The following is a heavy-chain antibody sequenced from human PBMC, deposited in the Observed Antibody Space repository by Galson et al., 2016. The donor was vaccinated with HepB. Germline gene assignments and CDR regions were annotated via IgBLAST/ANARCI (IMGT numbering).Heavy chain of an antibody. Sequence: SLRLSCAASGFTFINYAMTWVRQAPGKGLEWVSDISDNTAGTKYADSVKGRFTISRDNSKNTVYLQMNSLRAEDTAVYYCARGHIVATVDYYYYGLDVWGQGTTVTVSS. J-gene: IGHJ6*02. CDR1: GFTFINYA. D-gene: IGHD5-12*01. CDR3: ARGHIVATVDYYYYGLDV. V-gene: IGHV3-23*01. CDR2: ISDNTAGT.